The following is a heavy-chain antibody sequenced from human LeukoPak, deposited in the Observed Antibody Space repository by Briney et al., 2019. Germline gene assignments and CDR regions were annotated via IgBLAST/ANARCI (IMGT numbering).Heavy chain of an antibody. V-gene: IGHV1-69*13. CDR3: ARDHGGYDILTGYHGGAFDI. D-gene: IGHD3-9*01. CDR2: IIPIFGTA. Sequence: ASVKVSCKASGYTFTSYGISWVRQAPGQGLEWMGGIIPIFGTANYAQKFQGRVTITADESTSTAYMELSSLRSEDTAVYYCARDHGGYDILTGYHGGAFDIWGQGTMVTVSS. CDR1: GYTFTSYG. J-gene: IGHJ3*02.